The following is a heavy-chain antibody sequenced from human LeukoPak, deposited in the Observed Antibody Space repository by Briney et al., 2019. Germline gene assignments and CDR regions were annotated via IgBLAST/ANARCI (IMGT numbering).Heavy chain of an antibody. D-gene: IGHD4-17*01. Sequence: ASVKVSCKASGGTFSSYAISWVRQAPGQGLEWVGRIIHIFGTAYYAQKVQGIVTITTNESTSTAYMELSSLRSEDTAVYYCARVTVTTTIEHYWGQGTLVTVSS. CDR3: ARVTVTTTIEHY. J-gene: IGHJ4*02. CDR2: IIHIFGTA. V-gene: IGHV1-69*05. CDR1: GGTFSSYA.